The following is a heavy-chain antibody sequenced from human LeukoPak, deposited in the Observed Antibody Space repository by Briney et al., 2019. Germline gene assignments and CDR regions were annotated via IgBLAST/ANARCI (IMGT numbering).Heavy chain of an antibody. CDR3: AKDDITGYDFWNGYVTFVDY. CDR1: GFTFSSYG. D-gene: IGHD3-3*01. Sequence: GRSLRLSCAASGFTFSSYGMHWVRQAPGKGLEWVAVIWYDGSNKYYADSVKGRFTISRDNSKNTLYLQMNSLRAEDTAVYYCAKDDITGYDFWNGYVTFVDYWGQGTLVTVSS. V-gene: IGHV3-33*06. J-gene: IGHJ4*02. CDR2: IWYDGSNK.